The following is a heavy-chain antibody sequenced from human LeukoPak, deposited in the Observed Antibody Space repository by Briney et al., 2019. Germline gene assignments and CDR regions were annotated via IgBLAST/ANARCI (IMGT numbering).Heavy chain of an antibody. D-gene: IGHD3-10*01. CDR1: GGSISSGGYC. Sequence: SETLSLTCTVSGGSISSGGYCWSWIRQHPGKGLEWIGYIYYSGSTYYNPSLKSRVTISVDTSKNQFSLKLSSVTAADTAVYYCARDHSGSPNWFDPWGQGTLVTVSS. V-gene: IGHV4-31*03. CDR2: IYYSGST. CDR3: ARDHSGSPNWFDP. J-gene: IGHJ5*02.